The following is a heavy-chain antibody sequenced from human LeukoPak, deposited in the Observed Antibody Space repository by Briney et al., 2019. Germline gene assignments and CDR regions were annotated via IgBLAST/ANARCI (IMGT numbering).Heavy chain of an antibody. J-gene: IGHJ3*02. CDR2: ISYDGSNK. Sequence: GRSLRLSCAASGFTFSSYGMHWVRQAPGKGLEWVAVISYDGSNKYYADSVKGRFTISRDNSKNTLYLQMNSLRAEDTAVYYCAKGPLWPPRPSTYDAFDIWGQGTMVTVSS. CDR1: GFTFSSYG. CDR3: AKGPLWPPRPSTYDAFDI. D-gene: IGHD3-10*01. V-gene: IGHV3-30*18.